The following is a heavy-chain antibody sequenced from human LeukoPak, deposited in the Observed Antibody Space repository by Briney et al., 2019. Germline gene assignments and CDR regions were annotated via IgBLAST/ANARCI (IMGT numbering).Heavy chain of an antibody. Sequence: GGSLRLSCTASGFTFSGYSMNWVRQAPGKGLEWVSYISSSSSTIYYADSVKGRFTISRDNAKNSLYLQMSSLRDEDTAVYYCARANGMDVWGQGTTVTVSS. J-gene: IGHJ6*02. CDR1: GFTFSGYS. CDR3: ARANGMDV. CDR2: ISSSSSTI. V-gene: IGHV3-48*02.